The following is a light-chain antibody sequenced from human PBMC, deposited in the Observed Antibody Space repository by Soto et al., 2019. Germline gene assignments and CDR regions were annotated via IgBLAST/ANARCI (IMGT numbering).Light chain of an antibody. CDR2: AAS. CDR3: QQYNNWPPIT. V-gene: IGKV3-15*01. J-gene: IGKJ5*01. CDR1: QSVSSS. Sequence: EVVMTQSPATLSVSPGERATLSCRASQSVSSSLAWYQQRPGQAPRLLIYAASTRATGIPARFSGSGSGTEFTLTISSLQSEDFAVYYCQQYNNWPPITFGQGTRLEIK.